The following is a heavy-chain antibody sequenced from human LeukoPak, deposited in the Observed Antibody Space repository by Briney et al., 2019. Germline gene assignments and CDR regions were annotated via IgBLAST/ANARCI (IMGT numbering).Heavy chain of an antibody. D-gene: IGHD6-13*01. CDR3: ATSTPMQQLVLRWIGYLDY. Sequence: ASVKVSCKASGYSFTGYYLHWGRQAPRQGLEWMGRINPNRGGTNYAQKLQGRVTITTDTSISTAYMALSSLSFYDTAVYYCATSTPMQQLVLRWIGYLDYWGQGTLVTVSS. CDR2: INPNRGGT. V-gene: IGHV1-2*06. J-gene: IGHJ4*02. CDR1: GYSFTGYY.